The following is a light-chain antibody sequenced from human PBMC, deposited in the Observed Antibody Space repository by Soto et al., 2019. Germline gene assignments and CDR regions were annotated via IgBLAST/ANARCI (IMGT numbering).Light chain of an antibody. CDR3: QQYNTYPWT. J-gene: IGKJ1*01. CDR1: QSISSW. Sequence: DIQMTQSPATLSASVGDGVTITCRASQSISSWLAWYQQKPGKVPKLLIDDASSLESGVPSRFSGSGSGTEFTLTISSLQPDEFATYYCQQYNTYPWTFGQGTKV. CDR2: DAS. V-gene: IGKV1-5*01.